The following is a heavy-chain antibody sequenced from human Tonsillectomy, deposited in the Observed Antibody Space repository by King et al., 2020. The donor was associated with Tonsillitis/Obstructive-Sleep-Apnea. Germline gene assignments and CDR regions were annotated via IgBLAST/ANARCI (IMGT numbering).Heavy chain of an antibody. CDR3: AHHHYNFWSAW. D-gene: IGHD3-3*01. Sequence: ITLQESGPTLVKRTQTLTLTCTFSGFSLTTSRVGVGWIRQPPGKALEWLALIFGDDNKRYSPALKSRLTITKDTSKNQVVLRMTNMDPVDTATYYCAHHHYNFWSAWWGQGTLVTVSS. V-gene: IGHV2-5*02. J-gene: IGHJ4*02. CDR1: GFSLTTSRVG. CDR2: IFGDDNK.